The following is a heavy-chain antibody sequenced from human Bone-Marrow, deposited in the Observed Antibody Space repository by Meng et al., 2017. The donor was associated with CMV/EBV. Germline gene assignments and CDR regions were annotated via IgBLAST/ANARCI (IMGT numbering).Heavy chain of an antibody. J-gene: IGHJ6*02. Sequence: GGSLRLSCAASGFTFSSYWMSWVRQAPRKGLERVANIKQDGSEKYYVDSVKGRFTISRDNAKNSLYLQMNSLRAEDTAVYYCAREGLELRYYCYGMEVWGQGTTVTVSS. V-gene: IGHV3-7*01. D-gene: IGHD1-7*01. CDR2: IKQDGSEK. CDR3: AREGLELRYYCYGMEV. CDR1: GFTFSSYW.